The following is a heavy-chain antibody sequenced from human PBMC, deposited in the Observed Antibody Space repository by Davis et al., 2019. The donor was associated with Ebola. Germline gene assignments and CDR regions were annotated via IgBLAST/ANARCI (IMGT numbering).Heavy chain of an antibody. CDR1: GFTFSSYS. V-gene: IGHV3-21*01. Sequence: GGSLRLSCAASGFTFSSYSMNWVRQAPGKGLEWVSSISSSSNYIYYADSVKGRFTISRDNAKNSLYLQMNSLRAEDTAVYYCAREYQLYSSGMDVWGQGTTVTVSS. J-gene: IGHJ6*02. CDR3: AREYQLYSSGMDV. D-gene: IGHD2-2*01. CDR2: ISSSSNYI.